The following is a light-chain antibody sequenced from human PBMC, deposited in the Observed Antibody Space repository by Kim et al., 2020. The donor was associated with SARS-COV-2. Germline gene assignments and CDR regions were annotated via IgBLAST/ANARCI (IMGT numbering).Light chain of an antibody. V-gene: IGKV3-20*01. J-gene: IGKJ1*01. Sequence: EIVLTQSPGTLSLSPGERATLSCRASQSVTSSNLAWYHQKPGQAPRLLIYGASIRATGIPDRFSGSGSGTDFTLTISRLEPEDFAVYYCQQYGSTPVTFGQGTKLDIK. CDR1: QSVTSSN. CDR2: GAS. CDR3: QQYGSTPVT.